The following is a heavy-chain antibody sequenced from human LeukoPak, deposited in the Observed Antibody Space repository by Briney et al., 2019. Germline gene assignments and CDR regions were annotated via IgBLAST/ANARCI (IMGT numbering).Heavy chain of an antibody. J-gene: IGHJ4*02. V-gene: IGHV1-2*02. CDR1: GYTFTGYY. Sequence: ASVKLSCKAAGYTFTGYYLFLVRQAPAQGLEWMGWINPNSGATKYAQNFQGRVTLTSDTSISTTYMELSSLRSDDTAVYYCARDERYSYGDNHYPDLGFWGQGTPVTVSS. CDR2: INPNSGAT. D-gene: IGHD4/OR15-4a*01. CDR3: ARDERYSYGDNHYPDLGF.